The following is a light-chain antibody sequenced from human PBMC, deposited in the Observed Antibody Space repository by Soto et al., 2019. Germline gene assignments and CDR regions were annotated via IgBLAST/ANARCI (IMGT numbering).Light chain of an antibody. V-gene: IGKV3-20*01. CDR1: QSVSSTY. CDR3: QQYGSAPPLT. J-gene: IGKJ4*01. CDR2: DAA. Sequence: EIVLTQSPGTLSLSPGERATLSCRASQSVSSTYLAWYQQKPGQAPRLLIYDAASRATGIPDRFSGSGSGTYFTLTISRLELEDFAVYYCQQYGSAPPLTFGGGTKVEIK.